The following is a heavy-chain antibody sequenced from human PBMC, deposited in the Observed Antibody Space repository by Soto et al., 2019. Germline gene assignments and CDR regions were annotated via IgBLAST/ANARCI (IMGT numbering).Heavy chain of an antibody. CDR2: INAGNGNT. CDR3: ARASSSWYGEFDY. D-gene: IGHD6-13*01. J-gene: IGHJ4*02. CDR1: GYTFTSYA. V-gene: IGHV1-3*01. Sequence: GSSVKVSCKASGYTFTSYAMHWVRQAPGQRLEWMGWINAGNGNTKYSQKFQGRVTITRDTSASTAYMELSSLRSEGTAVYYCARASSSWYGEFDYWGQGTLVSVSS.